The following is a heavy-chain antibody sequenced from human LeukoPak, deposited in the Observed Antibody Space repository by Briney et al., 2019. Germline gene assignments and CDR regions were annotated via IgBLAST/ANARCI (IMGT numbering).Heavy chain of an antibody. CDR1: SCSISNGDYY. V-gene: IGHV4-30-4*01. D-gene: IGHD4-17*01. CDR3: ATAKNHGDYLNWFDP. Sequence: SQTLSLNCTVSSCSISNGDYYWRWIRQPPGKGLEWIGYIYYSGSTYYNPSLKSRVTISVDTSKNQFSLKLSSVTAADTAVYYCATAKNHGDYLNWFDPWGQGTLVTVSS. J-gene: IGHJ5*02. CDR2: IYYSGST.